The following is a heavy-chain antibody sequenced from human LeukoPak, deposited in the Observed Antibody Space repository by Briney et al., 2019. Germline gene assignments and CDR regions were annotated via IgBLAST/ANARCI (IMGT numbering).Heavy chain of an antibody. D-gene: IGHD1-14*01. Sequence: SETLSLTCTVSGYSISSGYYWGWIRQPPGKGLEWIGSIYHSGSTYYNPSLKSRVTISVDTSKNQFSLKLISVTPADTAVYYCARGPNRYYFDYWGQGTLVTVSS. V-gene: IGHV4-38-2*02. J-gene: IGHJ4*02. CDR2: IYHSGST. CDR3: ARGPNRYYFDY. CDR1: GYSISSGYY.